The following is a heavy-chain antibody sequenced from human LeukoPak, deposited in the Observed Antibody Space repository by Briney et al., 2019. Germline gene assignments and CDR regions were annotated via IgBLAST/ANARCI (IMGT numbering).Heavy chain of an antibody. Sequence: ASVKVSCKVSRNTLNDLFIHWVRRAPGQGLEWMGWMNPNSGNTGYAQKFQGRVTITRNTSISTAYMELSSLRSEDTAVYYCTLDYDAFDIWGQGTMVTVSS. V-gene: IGHV1-8*03. CDR3: TLDYDAFDI. CDR1: RNTLNDLF. D-gene: IGHD5-12*01. J-gene: IGHJ3*02. CDR2: MNPNSGNT.